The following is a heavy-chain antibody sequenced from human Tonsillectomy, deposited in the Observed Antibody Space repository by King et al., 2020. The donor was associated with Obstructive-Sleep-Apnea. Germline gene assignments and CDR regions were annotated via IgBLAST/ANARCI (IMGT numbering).Heavy chain of an antibody. CDR2: IFYTGST. CDR1: GGSISSSSYY. CDR3: SRVDDNSGCFYFDY. J-gene: IGHJ4*02. V-gene: IGHV4-39*07. D-gene: IGHD6-19*01. Sequence: LQLQESGPGLVKPSETLSLTCTVSGGSISSSSYYWGGIRPPPGKGLGGIGSIFYTGSTYYNSSLKSRVTISVDTSKNQFSLKLSSLTPADTAVYYCSRVDDNSGCFYFDYWGQGTLATVSS.